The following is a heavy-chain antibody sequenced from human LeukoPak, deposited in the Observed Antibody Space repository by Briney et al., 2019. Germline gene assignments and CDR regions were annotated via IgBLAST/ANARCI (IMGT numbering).Heavy chain of an antibody. CDR1: GGSFSTYY. CDR2: VYYSGYT. Sequence: SETLSLTCTVSGGSFSTYYWSWIRQPPGKGLEWIGYVYYSGYTTSKPSLMSRVTISVDTSKNQFSLNLTSVAAADTAVFYCARARHPRDAFDIWGQGIMVTVSS. CDR3: ARARHPRDAFDI. J-gene: IGHJ3*02. V-gene: IGHV4-59*01.